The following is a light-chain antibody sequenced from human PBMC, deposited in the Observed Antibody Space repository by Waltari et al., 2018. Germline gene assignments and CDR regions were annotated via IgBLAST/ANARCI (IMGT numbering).Light chain of an antibody. CDR1: QDINIW. V-gene: IGKV1-12*01. Sequence: IQMPKPPSPESESVGDRVTIPCRASQDINIWLVWYQQKSGKAPKLLIHTVSTLQIGVPPRFSGSGSGTDFTLTISSLQPEDFATYFCQQASGLPWTFGQGTKVEIK. CDR3: QQASGLPWT. CDR2: TVS. J-gene: IGKJ1*01.